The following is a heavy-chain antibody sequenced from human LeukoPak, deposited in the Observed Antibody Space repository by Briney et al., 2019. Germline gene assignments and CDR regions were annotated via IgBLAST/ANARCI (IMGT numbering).Heavy chain of an antibody. Sequence: GGSLRLSCAASGFTFSSYWMSWVRQAPGKGLEWVANIKQDGSEKYYVDSVKGRFTISRDNAKNSLYLQMNSLRAEDTAVYYCARGGPPMDIVGPTFHFDYWGQGTLVTVSS. CDR3: ARGGPPMDIVGPTFHFDY. V-gene: IGHV3-7*01. CDR2: IKQDGSEK. CDR1: GFTFSSYW. J-gene: IGHJ4*02. D-gene: IGHD1-26*01.